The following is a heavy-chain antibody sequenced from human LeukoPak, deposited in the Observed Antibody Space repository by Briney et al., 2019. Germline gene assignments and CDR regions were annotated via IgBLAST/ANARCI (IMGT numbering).Heavy chain of an antibody. Sequence: GESLKISCKGSGYSFTSYWIGWVRQMPGKGLEWMGIIYPGDSDTRYSPSFQGQVTISADKSISTAYLQWSSLKASDTAMYYCARTIDYGDSNDAFDIWGQGTMVTVSS. V-gene: IGHV5-51*01. J-gene: IGHJ3*02. CDR3: ARTIDYGDSNDAFDI. D-gene: IGHD4-17*01. CDR1: GYSFTSYW. CDR2: IYPGDSDT.